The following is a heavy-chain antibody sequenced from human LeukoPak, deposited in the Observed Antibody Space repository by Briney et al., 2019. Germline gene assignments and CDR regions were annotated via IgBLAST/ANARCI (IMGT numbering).Heavy chain of an antibody. V-gene: IGHV3-30-3*01. J-gene: IGHJ4*02. CDR2: ISYDGGNK. CDR1: GFTFSSYA. CDR3: ARGQQLVILGLFDY. D-gene: IGHD6-13*01. Sequence: GGSLRLSCAASGFTFSSYAMHWVRQAPGKGLEWVVVISYDGGNKYYADSVKGRFTISRDNSKNTLYLQMNSLRAEDTAMYYCARGQQLVILGLFDYWGQGTLVTVSS.